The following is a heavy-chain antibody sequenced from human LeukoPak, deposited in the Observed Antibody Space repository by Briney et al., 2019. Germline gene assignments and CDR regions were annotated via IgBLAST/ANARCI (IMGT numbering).Heavy chain of an antibody. CDR3: ATDIRAYYASSGYYDY. J-gene: IGHJ4*02. D-gene: IGHD3-22*01. CDR2: ISWNSGSI. Sequence: GGSLRLSCAASGFTFDDYAMHWVRQAPGNGLEWVSGISWNSGSIGYADSVKGRFTISRDNAKNSLYLQMNSLRAEDTALYYCATDIRAYYASSGYYDYWGQGTLVTVSS. V-gene: IGHV3-9*01. CDR1: GFTFDDYA.